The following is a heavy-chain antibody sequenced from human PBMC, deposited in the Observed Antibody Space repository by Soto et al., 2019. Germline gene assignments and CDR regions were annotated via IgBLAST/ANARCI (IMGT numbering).Heavy chain of an antibody. CDR2: ISGYNGNT. Sequence: ASVKVSCKASGYTFTSYGISWVRQAPGQGLEWMGWISGYNGNTNYAQKFQGRVALTTDTSTGTAYMELRSPRSEDTAVYYCASVIFSGGSCYISGQLYYYGMDVWGQGTTVTVSS. D-gene: IGHD2-15*01. V-gene: IGHV1-18*01. CDR1: GYTFTSYG. CDR3: ASVIFSGGSCYISGQLYYYGMDV. J-gene: IGHJ6*02.